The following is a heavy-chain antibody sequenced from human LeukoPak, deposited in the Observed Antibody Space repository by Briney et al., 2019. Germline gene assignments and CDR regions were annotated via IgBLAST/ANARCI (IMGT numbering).Heavy chain of an antibody. CDR3: ARGSAGKDSDSSGFAY. J-gene: IGHJ4*02. CDR1: GYTFTGYY. V-gene: IGHV1-2*02. CDR2: INPNSGDT. Sequence: ASVKVTCKASGYTFTGYYIHWVRQAPGQGLEWMGWINPNSGDTNYAQKFQGRVTMTRDTSISTAYMELSSLRSDDTAVLYCARGSAGKDSDSSGFAYWGQGTLVTVSS. D-gene: IGHD3-22*01.